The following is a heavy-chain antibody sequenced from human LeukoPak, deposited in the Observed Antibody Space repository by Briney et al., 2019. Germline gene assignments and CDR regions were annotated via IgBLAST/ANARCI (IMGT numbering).Heavy chain of an antibody. J-gene: IGHJ4*02. Sequence: PGGSLRLSCAASGFTFSSYWMSWVRQAPGKGLEWVANINEDGSEKYYVDSVKGRFTISRDNARNSLYLQMKSLRAEDTAVYYCARASVTTAYFEYWGQGTLVTVSS. CDR2: INEDGSEK. D-gene: IGHD4-11*01. V-gene: IGHV3-7*01. CDR1: GFTFSSYW. CDR3: ARASVTTAYFEY.